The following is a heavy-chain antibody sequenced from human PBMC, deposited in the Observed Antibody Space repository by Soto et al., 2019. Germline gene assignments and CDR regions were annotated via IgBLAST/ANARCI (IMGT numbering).Heavy chain of an antibody. CDR3: ARVLKITGTTKTYGMDV. Sequence: SVKVSCKASGGTFSSYAISWVRQAPGQGLEWMGGIIPIFGTANYAQKFQGRVTITADESTSTVYMELSSLRSEDTAVYYCARVLKITGTTKTYGMDVWGQGTTVTVSS. CDR2: IIPIFGTA. V-gene: IGHV1-69*13. D-gene: IGHD1-7*01. CDR1: GGTFSSYA. J-gene: IGHJ6*02.